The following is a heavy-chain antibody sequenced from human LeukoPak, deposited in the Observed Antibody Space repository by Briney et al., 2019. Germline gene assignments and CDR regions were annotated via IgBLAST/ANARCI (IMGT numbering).Heavy chain of an antibody. CDR2: INPNSGGT. Sequence: GASVKVSCKASGYTFTGYYMHWVRQAPGQGLEWMGWINPNSGGTNYAQKFQGRVTMTRDTSISTAYMELSRLRSDDTAVYYCASSRYCSSTSCYSRTFFDWYFDLWGRGTLVTVSS. J-gene: IGHJ2*01. D-gene: IGHD2-2*02. CDR3: ASSRYCSSTSCYSRTFFDWYFDL. CDR1: GYTFTGYY. V-gene: IGHV1-2*02.